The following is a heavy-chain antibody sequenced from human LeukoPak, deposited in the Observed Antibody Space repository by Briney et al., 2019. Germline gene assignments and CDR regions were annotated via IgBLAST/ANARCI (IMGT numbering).Heavy chain of an antibody. CDR2: IRYDGSNK. CDR3: AVNYGGGAYYYYYYMDV. CDR1: GYTFTGYY. J-gene: IGHJ6*03. D-gene: IGHD4-23*01. V-gene: IGHV3-30*02. Sequence: SRKASGYTFTGYYMHWVRQAPGKGLEWVAFIRYDGSNKYYADSVKGRFTISRDNSKNTLYLQMNSLRAEDTAVYYCAVNYGGGAYYYYYYMDVWGKGTTVTVSS.